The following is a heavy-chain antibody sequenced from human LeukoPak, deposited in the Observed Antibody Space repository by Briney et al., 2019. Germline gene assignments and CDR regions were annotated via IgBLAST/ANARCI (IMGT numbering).Heavy chain of an antibody. J-gene: IGHJ4*02. D-gene: IGHD5-18*01. CDR2: ISGSGGST. CDR1: GFTFSTYA. V-gene: IGHV3-23*01. Sequence: PGGSLRLSCAASGFTFSTYAMSWVRQAPGKGLEWVSAISGSGGSTYYADSVKGRFTISRDNSKNTLYLQMNSLRAEDTAVYYCAKSLPPRYTYGSTFDYWGQGTLVTVSS. CDR3: AKSLPPRYTYGSTFDY.